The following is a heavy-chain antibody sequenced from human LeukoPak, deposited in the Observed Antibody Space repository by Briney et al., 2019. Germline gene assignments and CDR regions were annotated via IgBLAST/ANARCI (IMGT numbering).Heavy chain of an antibody. V-gene: IGHV3-21*01. CDR3: ARAGQYSGTYDFYYMDV. Sequence: GGSLRLSCAASGFTFSSYSMNWVRQAPGKGLEWVSSISSSSSYIYYADSVKGRFTISRDNAKNSLYLQMNSLRAEDTAVYYCARAGQYSGTYDFYYMDVWGKGTSVTISS. CDR1: GFTFSSYS. D-gene: IGHD1-26*01. J-gene: IGHJ6*03. CDR2: ISSSSSYI.